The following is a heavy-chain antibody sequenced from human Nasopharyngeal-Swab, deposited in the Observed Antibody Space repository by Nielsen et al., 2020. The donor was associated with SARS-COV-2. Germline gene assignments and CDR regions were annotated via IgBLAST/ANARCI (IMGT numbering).Heavy chain of an antibody. CDR1: GFNFNNYA. CDR3: AKEEQWLVHD. Sequence: GESLKISCAASGFNFNNYAMSWVRQAPGKGPEWVSGISVRGGRTYYADSVTGRFTISRDNSKNMLVLQMNSLRAEDTAVYYCAKEEQWLVHDWGQGTLVTVSS. CDR2: ISVRGGRT. V-gene: IGHV3-23*01. J-gene: IGHJ4*02. D-gene: IGHD6-19*01.